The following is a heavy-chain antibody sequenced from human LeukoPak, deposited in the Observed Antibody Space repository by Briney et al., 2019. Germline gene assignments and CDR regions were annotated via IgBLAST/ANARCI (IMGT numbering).Heavy chain of an antibody. CDR2: FDPEAGET. CDR3: AAISTPTTRRAYHFDS. V-gene: IGHV1-24*01. J-gene: IGHJ4*02. D-gene: IGHD5-12*01. Sequence: ASVTVSCKVSEYALTELSIHWVRQTPGKGLECLGGFDPEAGETIYAQKFQGRVTMTEDTSTDTAYMELSSLTSDDTAVYYCAAISTPTTRRAYHFDSWGQGTLVTVSS. CDR1: EYALTELS.